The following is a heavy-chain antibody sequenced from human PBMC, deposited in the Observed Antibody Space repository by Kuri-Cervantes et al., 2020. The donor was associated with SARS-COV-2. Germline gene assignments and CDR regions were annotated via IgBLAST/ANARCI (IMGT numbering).Heavy chain of an antibody. J-gene: IGHJ4*02. CDR3: ARAPTLPVAGSFDY. Sequence: GESLKISCTASGFAFSRYWIHWVRQAPGKGLVWVSRISTDGSSTSYADSVKGRFTISRDNVKNTLYLEMNSLGAEDTAVYYCARAPTLPVAGSFDYWGQGTLVTVSS. D-gene: IGHD6-19*01. CDR1: GFAFSRYW. CDR2: ISTDGSST. V-gene: IGHV3-74*01.